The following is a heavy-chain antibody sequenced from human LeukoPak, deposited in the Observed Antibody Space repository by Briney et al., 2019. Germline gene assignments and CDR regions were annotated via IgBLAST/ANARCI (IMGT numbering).Heavy chain of an antibody. CDR2: ISSSGSTV. J-gene: IGHJ4*02. Sequence: GGSLRLSCAASGFTFSSYSMNWVRQAPGKGLECVSYISSSGSTVYYADSVKGRFIISRDNAKNSLYLQMISLRDEDTAVYYCAGTVTTSYFDYRGQGTLVTVSS. CDR1: GFTFSSYS. D-gene: IGHD4-11*01. CDR3: AGTVTTSYFDY. V-gene: IGHV3-48*02.